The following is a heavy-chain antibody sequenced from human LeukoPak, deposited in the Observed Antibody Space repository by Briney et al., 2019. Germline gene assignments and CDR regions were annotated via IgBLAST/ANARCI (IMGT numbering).Heavy chain of an antibody. D-gene: IGHD3-10*01. CDR3: ARTGVITMVRGVIEY. V-gene: IGHV1-18*01. CDR2: ISAYNGNT. CDR1: GYTFTSYG. J-gene: IGHJ4*02. Sequence: ASVKVSCKASGYTFTSYGISWVRHAPGQGLEWVGWISAYNGNTNYAQKLQGRVTMTTDTSTSTAYMELRSLRSDDTAVYYCARTGVITMVRGVIEYWGQGTLVTISS.